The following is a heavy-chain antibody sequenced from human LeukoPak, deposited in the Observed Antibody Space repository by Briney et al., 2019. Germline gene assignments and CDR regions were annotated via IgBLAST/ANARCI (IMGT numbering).Heavy chain of an antibody. V-gene: IGHV4-31*03. CDR2: IYHNGST. D-gene: IGHD3-22*01. J-gene: IGHJ4*02. CDR3: AKRGVVIRVILVGFHKEAYYFDS. Sequence: LSLTCTVSGASISGGAYYWGWIRQLPGKGLEWVAYIYHNGSTYYNPSLKSRLTMSVDTSANQFSLKMNSVTAADTAVYYCAKRGVVIRVILVGFHKEAYYFDSWGQGALVTVSS. CDR1: GASISGGAYY.